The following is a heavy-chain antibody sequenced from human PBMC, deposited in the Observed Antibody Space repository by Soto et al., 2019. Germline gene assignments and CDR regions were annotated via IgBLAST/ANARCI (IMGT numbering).Heavy chain of an antibody. D-gene: IGHD3-16*01. Sequence: QVQLVQSGAEVKKTGSSVTVSCTTSGGTFSTFGISWVRQAPGQGLEWMGGIIPFSGTAEYSQKFEDRITITADESTNTVYMDLRSLTSEDTAIYYCARTAPMDAGDKYYYDFWGQGALVTVSS. CDR2: IIPFSGTA. CDR1: GGTFSTFG. J-gene: IGHJ4*02. V-gene: IGHV1-69*01. CDR3: ARTAPMDAGDKYYYDF.